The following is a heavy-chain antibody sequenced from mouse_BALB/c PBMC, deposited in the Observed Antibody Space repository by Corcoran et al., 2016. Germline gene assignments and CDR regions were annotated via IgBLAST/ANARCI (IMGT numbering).Heavy chain of an antibody. CDR2: INTYTGEP. CDR3: ARDPAWFAY. J-gene: IGHJ3*01. V-gene: IGHV9-1*02. CDR1: GYTFTNYG. Sequence: QIQLVQSGPELKKPGETVKISCKASGYTFTNYGMNLVKQAPGKGLKWMGWINTYTGEPTYADDFKGRFAFSLETSASTAYLQINNLKNEDMATYFCARDPAWFAYWGQGTLVTVSA.